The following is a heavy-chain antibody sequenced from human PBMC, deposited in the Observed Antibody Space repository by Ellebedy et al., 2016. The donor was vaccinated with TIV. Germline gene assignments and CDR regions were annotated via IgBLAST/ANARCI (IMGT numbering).Heavy chain of an antibody. CDR2: INPSGGST. V-gene: IGHV1-46*04. Sequence: AASVKVSCKASGYTFTSYYMHWVRQAPGQGLEWMGIINPSGGSTTYAQKLQGIVTMTRDTSTSTVYMELSSLRSEDTAVYYCARARSSGWLHTPDYWGQGTLVTVSS. J-gene: IGHJ4*02. D-gene: IGHD6-19*01. CDR3: ARARSSGWLHTPDY. CDR1: GYTFTSYY.